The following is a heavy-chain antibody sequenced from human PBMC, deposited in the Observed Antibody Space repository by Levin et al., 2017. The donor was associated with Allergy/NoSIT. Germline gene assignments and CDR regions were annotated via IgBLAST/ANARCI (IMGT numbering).Heavy chain of an antibody. CDR3: AKVGHDYRRRFNYYYYGMDV. CDR2: ISWNSGSI. V-gene: IGHV3-9*01. D-gene: IGHD4-11*01. CDR1: GFTFDDYA. Sequence: PGGSLRLSCAASGFTFDDYAMHWVRQAPGKGLEWVSGISWNSGSIGYADSVKGRFTISRDNAKNSLYLQMNSLRAEDTALYYCAKVGHDYRRRFNYYYYGMDVWGQGTTVTVSS. J-gene: IGHJ6*02.